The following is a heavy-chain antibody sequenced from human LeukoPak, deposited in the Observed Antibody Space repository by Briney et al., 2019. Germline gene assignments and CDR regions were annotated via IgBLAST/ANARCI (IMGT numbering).Heavy chain of an antibody. CDR3: ARHEVGYCHGGSCPYYFDY. CDR2: IYYSGNT. D-gene: IGHD2-15*01. V-gene: IGHV4-59*08. Sequence: KPSETLSLTCAVYGGSFSGYYWSWIRQPPGMGLEWIAYIYYSGNTRYNPSLQSRVTISVDTSKNQFSLKLNSVTAADTAVYYCARHEVGYCHGGSCPYYFDYWGQGTLVTVSS. CDR1: GGSFSGYY. J-gene: IGHJ4*02.